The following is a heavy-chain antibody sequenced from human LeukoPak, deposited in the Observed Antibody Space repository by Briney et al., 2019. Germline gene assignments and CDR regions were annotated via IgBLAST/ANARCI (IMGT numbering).Heavy chain of an antibody. CDR1: GGSISSSNW. CDR2: IYHSGST. J-gene: IGHJ3*02. Sequence: PSETLSLTCAVSGGSISSSNWWSWVRQPPGKGLEWIGEIYHSGSTNYNPSLKSRVTISVDTSKNQFSLKLSSVTAADTAVYYCARDRRGQFGSISAFDIWGQGTMVTVSS. D-gene: IGHD3-16*01. CDR3: ARDRRGQFGSISAFDI. V-gene: IGHV4-4*02.